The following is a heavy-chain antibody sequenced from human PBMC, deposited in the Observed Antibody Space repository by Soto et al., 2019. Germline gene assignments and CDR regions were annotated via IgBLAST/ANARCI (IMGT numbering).Heavy chain of an antibody. CDR2: ISSSSSYI. V-gene: IGHV3-21*01. CDR1: GFTFSSYS. CDR3: ARDEPDYAFDI. Sequence: EVQLVESGGGLVKPGGSLRLSCAASGFTFSSYSMNWVRQAPGKGLEWVSSISSSSSYIYYADSLKGRFTISRDNAKNSLYLQMNSLRAEDTAVYYCARDEPDYAFDIWGQGTMVTVSS. D-gene: IGHD2-21*02. J-gene: IGHJ3*02.